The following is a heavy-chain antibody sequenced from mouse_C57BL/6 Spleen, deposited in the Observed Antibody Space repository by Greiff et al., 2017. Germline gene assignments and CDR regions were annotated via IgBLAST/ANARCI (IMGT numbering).Heavy chain of an antibody. CDR3: ARGERYDD. CDR1: GYTFTSYW. D-gene: IGHD2-14*01. CDR2: IHPNSGST. J-gene: IGHJ2*01. V-gene: IGHV1-64*01. Sequence: VQLQQSGAELVKPGASVKLSCKASGYTFTSYWMSWVKQRPGQGLEWIGVIHPNSGSTNYNEKFKSKATLTVDKSSSTAYMQLSSLTSEDSAVXYCARGERYDDWGQGTTLTVSS.